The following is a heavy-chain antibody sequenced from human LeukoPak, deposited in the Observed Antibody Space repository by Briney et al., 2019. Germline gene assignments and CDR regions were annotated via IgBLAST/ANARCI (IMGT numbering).Heavy chain of an antibody. CDR1: GFTFSSYS. J-gene: IGHJ6*02. D-gene: IGHD4-17*01. V-gene: IGHV3-21*01. CDR3: ARDAPTTVTTWSALPDYYYYYGMDV. CDR2: ISSSSSYI. Sequence: GGSLRLSCAASGFTFSSYSMNWVRQAPGKGLEWVSSISSSSSYIYYADSVKGRSTISRVNAKNVLYLQMNSLGAEDTAVYYCARDAPTTVTTWSALPDYYYYYGMDVWGQGTTVTVSS.